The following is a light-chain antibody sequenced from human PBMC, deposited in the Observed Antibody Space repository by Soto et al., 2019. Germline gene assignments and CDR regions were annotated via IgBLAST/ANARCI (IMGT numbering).Light chain of an antibody. J-gene: IGKJ4*01. CDR3: QQYNNWPSLT. Sequence: EIVMTQSPATLSVSPGERATLSCRASHDISNRLAWYQQKPGQAPRLLIYGASTWATNLPARFSGSGSGTEFTLTISSLQSEDSAVYYCQQYNNWPSLTFGGGTKVESK. CDR1: HDISNR. V-gene: IGKV3-15*01. CDR2: GAS.